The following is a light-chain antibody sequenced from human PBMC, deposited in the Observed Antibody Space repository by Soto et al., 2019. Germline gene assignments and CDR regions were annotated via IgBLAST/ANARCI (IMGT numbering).Light chain of an antibody. CDR1: QSVISY. V-gene: IGKV3-20*01. CDR3: QQYGSSPRT. Sequence: EIVLTQSPATLSLSPGERATLYCRASQSVISYLAWYQQKPGQAPRLLIHDASSRATGISDRFTGSGSGTDFTLTITTLEPEDFAVYYCQQYGSSPRTFGLGTKVDIK. CDR2: DAS. J-gene: IGKJ1*01.